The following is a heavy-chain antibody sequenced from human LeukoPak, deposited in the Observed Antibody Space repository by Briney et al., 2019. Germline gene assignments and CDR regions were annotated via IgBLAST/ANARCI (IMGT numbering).Heavy chain of an antibody. CDR3: SSDFYGGNIVDD. CDR2: IKSKTDGGTT. D-gene: IGHD4-23*01. Sequence: GGSLTLSCAASGFTFSNAWMSWVRQAPGKGLEWVGRIKSKTDGGTTDYGAPVKGRFTISRDDSKNTLYLQMNSLKTDDTAVYCWSSDFYGGNIVDDWGQGTLVTVSS. CDR1: GFTFSNAW. V-gene: IGHV3-15*01. J-gene: IGHJ4*02.